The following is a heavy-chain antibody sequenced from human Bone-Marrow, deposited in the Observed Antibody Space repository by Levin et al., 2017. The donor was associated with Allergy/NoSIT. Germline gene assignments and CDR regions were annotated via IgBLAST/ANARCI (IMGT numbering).Heavy chain of an antibody. CDR2: INSDGSST. CDR3: ARGGAYDYGDYRDYYYYGMDV. CDR1: GFTFSSYW. Sequence: GESLKISCAASGFTFSSYWMHWVRQAPGKGLVWVSRINSDGSSTSYADSVKGRFTISRDNAKNTLYLQMNSLRAEDTAVYYCARGGAYDYGDYRDYYYYGMDVWGQGTTVTVSS. J-gene: IGHJ6*02. D-gene: IGHD4-17*01. V-gene: IGHV3-74*01.